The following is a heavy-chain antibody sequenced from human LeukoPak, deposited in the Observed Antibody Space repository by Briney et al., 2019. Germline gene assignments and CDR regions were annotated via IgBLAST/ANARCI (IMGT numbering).Heavy chain of an antibody. J-gene: IGHJ6*02. CDR3: ASPGTSRIYYYYGMDV. CDR1: GYTFTSYY. Sequence: ASVKVSCKASGYTFTSYYMHWVRQAPGQGLEWMGWINPNSGGTNYAQKFQGRVTMTRDTSISTAYMELSRLRSDDTAVYYCASPGTSRIYYYYGMDVWGQGTTVTVSS. CDR2: INPNSGGT. D-gene: IGHD2-2*01. V-gene: IGHV1-2*02.